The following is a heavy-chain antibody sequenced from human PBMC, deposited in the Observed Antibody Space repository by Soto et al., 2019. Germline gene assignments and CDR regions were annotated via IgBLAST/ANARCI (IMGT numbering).Heavy chain of an antibody. Sequence: EVQLLESGGGLVQPGGSLRLSCVASGFSFSSYAMSWVRQAPGEGLEWVSVFSGSDGSTYYADSVKGRFTISRDDSKNTLYLQMNSLRAEDTAVYYCARDRERDAWYEDYWGQGTLVTVSS. CDR1: GFSFSSYA. V-gene: IGHV3-23*01. CDR2: FSGSDGST. CDR3: ARDRERDAWYEDY. J-gene: IGHJ4*02. D-gene: IGHD6-13*01.